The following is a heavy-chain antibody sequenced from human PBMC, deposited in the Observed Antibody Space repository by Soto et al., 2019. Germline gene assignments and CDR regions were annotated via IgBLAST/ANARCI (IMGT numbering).Heavy chain of an antibody. J-gene: IGHJ4*02. CDR1: GGSISGYY. Sequence: SETLSLTCTVSGGSISGYYWSWIRQPPGKGLEWIGYIYYSGSTNYNPSLKSRVTISIDTSKNQFSLKVNSVTAADTAVYFCARGRGYSSETFDYWGQGSLVTVSS. CDR2: IYYSGST. CDR3: ARGRGYSSETFDY. V-gene: IGHV4-59*01. D-gene: IGHD5-18*01.